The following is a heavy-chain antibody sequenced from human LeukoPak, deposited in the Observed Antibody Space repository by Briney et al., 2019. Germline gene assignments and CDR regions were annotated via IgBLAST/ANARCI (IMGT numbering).Heavy chain of an antibody. J-gene: IGHJ4*02. D-gene: IGHD1-20*01. CDR2: ISPDDTTM. CDR3: ARDGTNITGIYY. V-gene: IGHV3-11*01. Sequence: GGSLRLSCAASGFTLSDYYMSWIRQTQGKGLEWVSYISPDDTTMYYADSVKGRFTISRDNAKNSLYLQMNSLRAEDTAVYYCARDGTNITGIYYWGQGTLVTVSS. CDR1: GFTLSDYY.